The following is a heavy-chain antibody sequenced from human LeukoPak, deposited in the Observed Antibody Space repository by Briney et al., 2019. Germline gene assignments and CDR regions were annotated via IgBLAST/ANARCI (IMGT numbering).Heavy chain of an antibody. J-gene: IGHJ4*02. Sequence: SETLSLTCTVSGGSISSYYWRWIRQPPGKGLEWIGYIYYSGSTNYNPSLKSRVTISVDTSKNQFSLKLSSVTAADTAVYYCARAGSSSWPRIFDYWGQGTLVTVSS. CDR3: ARAGSSSWPRIFDY. CDR2: IYYSGST. V-gene: IGHV4-59*01. D-gene: IGHD6-13*01. CDR1: GGSISSYY.